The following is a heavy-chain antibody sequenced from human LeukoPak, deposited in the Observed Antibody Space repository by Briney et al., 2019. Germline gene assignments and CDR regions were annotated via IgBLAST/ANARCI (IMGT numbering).Heavy chain of an antibody. CDR3: AREIDRDDYNRFFDY. Sequence: ASVKVSCKASGYSFSTYTINWVRQAPGQRLEWMGWINAGNGNTKYSQKFQGRVTITRDTSASTAYMETRSLRSEDTAVYYCAREIDRDDYNRFFDYWGQGTLVTVSS. V-gene: IGHV1-3*01. J-gene: IGHJ4*02. CDR1: GYSFSTYT. D-gene: IGHD5-24*01. CDR2: INAGNGNT.